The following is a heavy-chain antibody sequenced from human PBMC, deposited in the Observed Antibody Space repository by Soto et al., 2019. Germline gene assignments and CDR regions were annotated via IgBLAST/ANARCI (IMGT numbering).Heavy chain of an antibody. CDR3: ARVEMVAAIASDY. V-gene: IGHV3-21*01. J-gene: IGHJ4*02. CDR2: ISSSSSYI. Sequence: EVQLVESGGGLVKPGGSLRLSCAASGFTFSSYSMNWVRQAPGKGLEWVSSISSSSSYIYYADSVKGRFTISRDNAKYSLYLQMTSLRAEDTAVYYCARVEMVAAIASDYWGQGTLVTVSS. D-gene: IGHD2-15*01. CDR1: GFTFSSYS.